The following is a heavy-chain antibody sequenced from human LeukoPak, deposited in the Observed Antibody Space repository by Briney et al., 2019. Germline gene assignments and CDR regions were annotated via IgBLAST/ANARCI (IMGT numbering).Heavy chain of an antibody. CDR2: ISSSSSTI. D-gene: IGHD6-19*01. J-gene: IGHJ4*02. CDR1: GFTFSSYS. Sequence: GGSLRLSCVASGFTFSSYSMNWVRQAPGKGLEWVSYISSSSSTIYYADSVKGRFTISRDNAKNSLYLQMNSLRAEDTAVYYCARDGSYSSGGLFDYWGQGTLVTVSS. CDR3: ARDGSYSSGGLFDY. V-gene: IGHV3-48*04.